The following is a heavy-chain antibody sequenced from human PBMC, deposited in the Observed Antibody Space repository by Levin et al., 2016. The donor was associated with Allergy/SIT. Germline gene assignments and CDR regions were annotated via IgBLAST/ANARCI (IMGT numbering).Heavy chain of an antibody. V-gene: IGHV3-30*04. J-gene: IGHJ3*02. CDR2: ISYDGSNK. CDR1: GFTFSSYA. CDR3: ARVAVPCATTVVISCQYAFDI. D-gene: IGHD4-23*01. Sequence: GGSLRLSCAASGFTFSSYAMHWVRQAPGKGLEWVAVISYDGSNKYYADSVKGRFTISRDNAKNSLYLQMNSLRAEDTAVYYCARVAVPCATTVVISCQYAFDIWGQGTMVTVSS.